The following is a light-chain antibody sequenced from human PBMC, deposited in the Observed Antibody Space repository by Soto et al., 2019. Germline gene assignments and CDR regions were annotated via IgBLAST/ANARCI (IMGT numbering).Light chain of an antibody. CDR3: QQRSTWPPDLT. CDR2: DAS. V-gene: IGKV3-11*01. CDR1: QSVSSY. J-gene: IGKJ4*01. Sequence: EIVLTQSPATLSLSAGDRATLSCRASQSVSSYLDWYQQKPGQAPKLLIFDASNGATGIPARFSGSGSGTAFTLTISSLEPEDFAVYYCQQRSTWPPDLTFGGGTKVEIK.